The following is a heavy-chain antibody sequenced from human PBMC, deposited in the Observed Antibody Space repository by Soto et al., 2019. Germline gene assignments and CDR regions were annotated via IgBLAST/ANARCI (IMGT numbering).Heavy chain of an antibody. D-gene: IGHD6-19*01. Sequence: GASLRVSCAASGFTFSSYWMSWVRQSPGKGLEWVANIKQDGSETYYVDSLKGRFSISRDNAKNSLYLQMNSLRADDTAMYYCARGTYSSGWYPDYFDYWRQGTPVTVSS. J-gene: IGHJ4*02. CDR1: GFTFSSYW. V-gene: IGHV3-7*03. CDR2: IKQDGSET. CDR3: ARGTYSSGWYPDYFDY.